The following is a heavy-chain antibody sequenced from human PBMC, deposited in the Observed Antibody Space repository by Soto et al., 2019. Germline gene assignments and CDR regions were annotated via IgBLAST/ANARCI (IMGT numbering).Heavy chain of an antibody. J-gene: IGHJ4*02. Sequence: GGSLRLSCAASGFTFSSYAMHWVRQAPGKGLEWVAVISYDGTNKYYADSMKGRFTISRDNSKNTLYLQTNSLRPEDTAVYYCARAPGEDGYNYFDCWGQGTLVTVSS. D-gene: IGHD5-12*01. CDR3: ARAPGEDGYNYFDC. CDR2: ISYDGTNK. CDR1: GFTFSSYA. V-gene: IGHV3-30-3*01.